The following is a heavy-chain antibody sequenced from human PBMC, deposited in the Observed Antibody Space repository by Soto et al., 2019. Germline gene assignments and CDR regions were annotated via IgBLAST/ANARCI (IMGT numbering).Heavy chain of an antibody. CDR1: GFSLSTSGVG. V-gene: IGHV2-5*02. CDR3: APARHPYYYYGMDG. CDR2: IYWDDGK. Sequence: QITLKESGPTLVKPTQTLTLTCTFSGFSLSTSGVGVGWIRQPPGKTLEWLALIYWDDGKRYSPSLKSRLTITKDTSNNQVVLTMTNMDPVDTATYYSAPARHPYYYYGMDGWGQGTTVTVSS. J-gene: IGHJ6*02.